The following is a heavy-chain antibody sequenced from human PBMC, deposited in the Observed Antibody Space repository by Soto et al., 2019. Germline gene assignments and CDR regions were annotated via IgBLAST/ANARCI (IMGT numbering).Heavy chain of an antibody. V-gene: IGHV4-4*01. Sequence: QVQLQESGPGLVKPSETLSLTCVVSGGSINSSYWWNWVRQPPGKGLEWIGEISHGGSTNFNPSHKSRATIAVDKSKSHLSLKLDSVTAADTAVYCCAREVSGIQAFDYWGQGTLVTVSS. CDR3: AREVSGIQAFDY. D-gene: IGHD1-20*01. J-gene: IGHJ4*02. CDR2: ISHGGST. CDR1: GGSINSSYW.